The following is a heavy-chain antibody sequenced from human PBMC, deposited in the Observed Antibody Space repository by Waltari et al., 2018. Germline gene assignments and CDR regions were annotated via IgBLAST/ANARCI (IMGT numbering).Heavy chain of an antibody. CDR2: IYTSGST. J-gene: IGHJ4*02. D-gene: IGHD2-8*01. CDR1: GGSISSGSYY. CDR3: AKTLRYCTNGVCTYYFDY. Sequence: QVQLQESGPGLVKPSQTLSPTCTVSGGSISSGSYYWSWIRQPAGKGLEWIGRIYTSGSTNYSPSLKSLVTISVDTSKNQFSLKLSSVTAADTAVYYCAKTLRYCTNGVCTYYFDYWGQGTLVTVSS. V-gene: IGHV4-61*02.